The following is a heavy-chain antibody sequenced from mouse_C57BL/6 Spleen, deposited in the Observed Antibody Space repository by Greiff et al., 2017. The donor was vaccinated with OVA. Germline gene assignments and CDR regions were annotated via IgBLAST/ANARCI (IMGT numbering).Heavy chain of an antibody. CDR2: LTPSTGGT. CDR1: GYSFPGYY. CDR3: ARPDGYSPYGDV. V-gene: IGHV1-42*01. D-gene: IGHD2-3*01. J-gene: IGHJ1*03. Sequence: VQLQQSGPELVKPGASVKISCKASGYSFPGYYMNWVKQSPEKSLEWIGELTPSTGGTTYNQKFKAKATLTVDKSSSTAYMQLKSLTSEDSAVDYCARPDGYSPYGDVWGTGTTVTVSS.